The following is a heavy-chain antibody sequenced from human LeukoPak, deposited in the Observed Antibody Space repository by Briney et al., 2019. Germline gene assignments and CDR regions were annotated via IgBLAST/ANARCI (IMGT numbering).Heavy chain of an antibody. V-gene: IGHV3-7*04. CDR2: IKEDGSAK. Sequence: PGGSLRLSCTASGLTVSSNHMSWLRQTPEKGLEWVANIKEDGSAKYYVDSVKGRFTISRDNAKNSLYLQMNSLRAEDTAVYYCAKDDEGYYWGQGILVTVSS. CDR1: GLTVSSNH. CDR3: AKDDEGYY. D-gene: IGHD3-3*01. J-gene: IGHJ4*02.